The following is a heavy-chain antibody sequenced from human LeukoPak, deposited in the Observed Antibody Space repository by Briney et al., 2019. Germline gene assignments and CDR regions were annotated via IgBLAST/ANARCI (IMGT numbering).Heavy chain of an antibody. CDR2: IYYSGIT. Sequence: SETLSLTCTVSGGSISTYYWSWIRQPPGRGLEWIGYIYYSGITDYSPSLKSRVTISIDTSKKQFSLKLSSVTAADTAVYYCARWEASRVAFDIWGQGTLVTAPS. CDR1: GGSISTYY. CDR3: ARWEASRVAFDI. J-gene: IGHJ3*02. D-gene: IGHD1-26*01. V-gene: IGHV4-59*01.